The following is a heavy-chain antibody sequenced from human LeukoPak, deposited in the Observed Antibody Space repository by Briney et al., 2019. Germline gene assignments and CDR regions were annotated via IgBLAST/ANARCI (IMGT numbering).Heavy chain of an antibody. V-gene: IGHV3-15*01. CDR2: IRSKADGGTT. CDR1: GFTFTDAW. J-gene: IGHJ3*02. D-gene: IGHD2-2*01. Sequence: PGGSLGLSCAASGFTFTDAWMTWVRQAPGRGLECVGRIRSKADGGTTDYAAPVKGRFTISRDDSKSTLYLQMNSLKTEDTAVYYCTTEYLGAFDIWGQGTMVAVSS. CDR3: TTEYLGAFDI.